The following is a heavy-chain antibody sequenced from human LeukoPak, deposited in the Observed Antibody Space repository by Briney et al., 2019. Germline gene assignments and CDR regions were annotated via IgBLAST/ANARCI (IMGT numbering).Heavy chain of an antibody. J-gene: IGHJ4*02. D-gene: IGHD3-22*01. Sequence: GASVKVSCKASGGTFSSYAISWVRQAPGQGLEWMGGIIPIFGTANYAQKFQGRVTITTDESTSTAYMELSSMRSEDTAVYYCARNSNDSSGYYYLTFDYWGQGTLVTVSS. CDR3: ARNSNDSSGYYYLTFDY. CDR2: IIPIFGTA. CDR1: GGTFSSYA. V-gene: IGHV1-69*05.